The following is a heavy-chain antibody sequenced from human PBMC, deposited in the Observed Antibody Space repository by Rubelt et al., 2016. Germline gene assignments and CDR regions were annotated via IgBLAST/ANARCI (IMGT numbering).Heavy chain of an antibody. CDR3: ARVDTNLFSDAFDI. D-gene: IGHD5-18*01. CDR1: GGSISSSRYY. CDR2: IYSSRST. V-gene: IGHV4-39*02. J-gene: IGHJ3*02. Sequence: QVQLQESGPGLVKPSEALSLTCTVSGGSISSSRYYWGWIRQPPGKGLEWIGSIYSSRSTYYNPSLKDRLALFLDAAKNKFSRKLNSGTAADTALYDCARVDTNLFSDAFDIWGLGTIVTVSS.